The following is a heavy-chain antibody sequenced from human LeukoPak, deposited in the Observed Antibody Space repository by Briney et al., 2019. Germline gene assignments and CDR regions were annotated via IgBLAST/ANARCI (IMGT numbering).Heavy chain of an antibody. V-gene: IGHV1-24*01. J-gene: IGHJ4*02. CDR2: FDPEDGET. D-gene: IGHD6-13*01. CDR3: ATWDGQYSSSWYVFDY. Sequence: ASVKVSCKVSGYTLTELSMHWVRQAPGKGLEWMGGFDPEDGETIYAQKFQGRVTMTEDTSTDTAYMELSSLRSEDTAVYYCATWDGQYSSSWYVFDYWGQGTLVTVSS. CDR1: GYTLTELS.